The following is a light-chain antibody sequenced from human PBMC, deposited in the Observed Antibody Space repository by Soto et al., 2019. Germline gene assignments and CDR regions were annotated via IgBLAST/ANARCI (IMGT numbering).Light chain of an antibody. CDR3: QQYTNLLIP. J-gene: IGKJ5*01. CDR1: QNVLSN. CDR2: GAS. V-gene: IGKV3-15*01. Sequence: KMSPVAVSVSTKERATLSCRASQNVLSNLAWYQQSPGQAPRLLIYGASTRATGLPARFSGSGSGTQFTLTISSLQSEDFAVYYCQQYTNLLIPFGQGTRLAIK.